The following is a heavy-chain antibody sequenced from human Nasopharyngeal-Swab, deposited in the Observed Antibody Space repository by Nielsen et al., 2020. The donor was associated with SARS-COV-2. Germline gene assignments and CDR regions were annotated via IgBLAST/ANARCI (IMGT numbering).Heavy chain of an antibody. CDR3: ARGRLTSRTLGWFDP. CDR1: GGSFSDYY. CDR2: INHSGST. J-gene: IGHJ5*02. Sequence: SETLSLTCAVYGGSFSDYYWSWIRQPPGKGLEWIGEINHSGSTNYNPSLKSRVTISVDTSKNQFSLKLSSVTAADTAVYYCARGRLTSRTLGWFDPWGQGTLVTVSS. V-gene: IGHV4-34*01. D-gene: IGHD2-2*01.